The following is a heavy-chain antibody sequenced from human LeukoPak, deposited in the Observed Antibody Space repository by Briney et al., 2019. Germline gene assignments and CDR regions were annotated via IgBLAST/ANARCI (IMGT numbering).Heavy chain of an antibody. CDR2: IYYSGST. J-gene: IGHJ3*02. D-gene: IGHD3-22*01. CDR1: GGSISSGGYY. V-gene: IGHV4-31*03. Sequence: PSETLSLTCTVSGGSISSGGYYWSWIRQHPGKGLEWIGYIYYSGSTYYNPSLKSRVTISVDTSKNQFSLKLSSVTAADTAVYYCARDRHDSTPHAFDIWGQGTMVTVSS. CDR3: ARDRHDSTPHAFDI.